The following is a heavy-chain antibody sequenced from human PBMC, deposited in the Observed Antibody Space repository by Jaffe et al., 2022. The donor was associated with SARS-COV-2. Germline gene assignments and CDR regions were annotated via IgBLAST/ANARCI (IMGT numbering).Heavy chain of an antibody. Sequence: EVRLVQSGAELKKPGESLTISCEGSGYKFISHWIAWVRQTPGKGLEYMGLVYPGDSETIYSPSFEGQVTISVDKSKTAVYLHWSSLQASDTATYFCARRLGSGRPPLKYLDPWGQGTQVVVSS. CDR3: ARRLGSGRPPLKYLDP. D-gene: IGHD1-26*01. CDR2: VYPGDSET. V-gene: IGHV5-51*01. J-gene: IGHJ5*02. CDR1: GYKFISHW.